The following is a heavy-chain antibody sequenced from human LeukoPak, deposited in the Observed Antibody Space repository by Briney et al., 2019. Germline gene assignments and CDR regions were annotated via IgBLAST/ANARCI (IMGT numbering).Heavy chain of an antibody. J-gene: IGHJ4*02. CDR1: GFTFSTYA. Sequence: GGSLRLSCAASGFTFSTYAMHWVRQAPGKGLEWVAFISYDGTNKYYADSVKGRFTISRDNSKNTLYLQMSSLRAEDTAFYYCARDQAAAGTSPADWGQGTLVTVSS. D-gene: IGHD6-13*01. CDR2: ISYDGTNK. V-gene: IGHV3-30-3*01. CDR3: ARDQAAAGTSPAD.